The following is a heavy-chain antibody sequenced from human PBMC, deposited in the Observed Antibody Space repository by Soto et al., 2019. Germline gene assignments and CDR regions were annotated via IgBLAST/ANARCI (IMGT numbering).Heavy chain of an antibody. CDR3: ARDRPGSGSSGPPHDY. J-gene: IGHJ4*02. CDR1: GFTFSSYA. CDR2: ISYDGSNK. D-gene: IGHD6-19*01. V-gene: IGHV3-30-3*01. Sequence: QVQLVESGGGVAQPGRSLRLSCAASGFTFSSYAMHWVRQAPGKGLEWVAVISYDGSNKYYADSVKGRFTISRDNSKNTLYLQMNSLRAEDTAVYYCARDRPGSGSSGPPHDYWGQGTLVTVSS.